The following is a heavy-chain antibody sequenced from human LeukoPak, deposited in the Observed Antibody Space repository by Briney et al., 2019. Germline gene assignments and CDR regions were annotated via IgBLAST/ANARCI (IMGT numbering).Heavy chain of an antibody. Sequence: HPGGSLRLSCAVSGFTFSSYRMHWVRQAPGKGLVWVSHINSDGSTTSYADSVKGRFTISRDNAKGTLYLQMNSLRAEDTAVYYCAKGLKFYSTLLGGQGTLVTVSS. J-gene: IGHJ4*02. D-gene: IGHD2/OR15-2a*01. V-gene: IGHV3-74*01. CDR2: INSDGSTT. CDR1: GFTFSSYR. CDR3: AKGLKFYSTLL.